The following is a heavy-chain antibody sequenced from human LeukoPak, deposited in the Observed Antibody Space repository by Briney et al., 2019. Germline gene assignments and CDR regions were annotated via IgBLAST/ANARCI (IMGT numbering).Heavy chain of an antibody. CDR3: AELGITMIGGV. CDR2: ISSGGSIR. V-gene: IGHV3-11*04. J-gene: IGHJ6*04. Sequence: GGSPRLSCEASGFIFSDHYMSWIRQIPGKGLEWVSYISSGGSIRHYADSVKGRFTISRDNAKNSLYLQMNSLRAEDTAVYYCAELGITMIGGVWGKGTTVTISS. CDR1: GFIFSDHY. D-gene: IGHD3-10*02.